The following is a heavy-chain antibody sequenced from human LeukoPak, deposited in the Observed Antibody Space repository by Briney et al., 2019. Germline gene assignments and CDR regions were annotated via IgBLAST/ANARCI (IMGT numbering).Heavy chain of an antibody. CDR3: ARDLGGGEVS. V-gene: IGHV4-38-2*02. D-gene: IGHD3-16*01. CDR2: IYYSGST. CDR1: GYSISGGYY. J-gene: IGHJ5*02. Sequence: PSETLSLTCTVSGYSISGGYYWGWIRQPPGKGLEWIGSIYYSGSTKDNPSLKSRVTISVDTSKNQFSLKLKSVTAADTAVYYCARDLGGGEVSWGQGTLVTVSS.